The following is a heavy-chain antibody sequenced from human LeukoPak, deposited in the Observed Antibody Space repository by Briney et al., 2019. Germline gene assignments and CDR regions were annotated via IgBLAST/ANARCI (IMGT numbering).Heavy chain of an antibody. J-gene: IGHJ4*02. CDR3: ARVGGDDYGAPYAYYFDY. Sequence: GASVKVSCKASGYTFTGYYIHWVRQAPGQGLEWMGRINPNSGGTNYAQKFQGRVTMTRDTSISTAYMELSSLRSDDTAVYYCARVGGDDYGAPYAYYFDYWGQGTLVTVSS. D-gene: IGHD4-17*01. V-gene: IGHV1-2*06. CDR1: GYTFTGYY. CDR2: INPNSGGT.